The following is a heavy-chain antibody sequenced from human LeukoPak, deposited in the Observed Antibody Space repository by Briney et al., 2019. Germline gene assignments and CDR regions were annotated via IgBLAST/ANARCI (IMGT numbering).Heavy chain of an antibody. CDR1: GFTFSSYG. D-gene: IGHD3-16*01. CDR2: IRYDGSNK. CDR3: ARARMLLDAFDI. Sequence: PGGSLRLSCAASGFTFSSYGMHWVRQAPGKGLEWVAFIRYDGSNKYYADSVKGRFTISRDNSKNTLYLQMNSLRAEDTAVYYCARARMLLDAFDIWGQGTMVTVSS. J-gene: IGHJ3*02. V-gene: IGHV3-30*02.